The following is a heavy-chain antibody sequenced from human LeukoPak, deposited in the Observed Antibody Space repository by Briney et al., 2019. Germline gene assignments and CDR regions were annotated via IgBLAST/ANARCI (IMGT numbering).Heavy chain of an antibody. D-gene: IGHD3-10*01. J-gene: IGHJ6*02. V-gene: IGHV4-39*07. CDR2: IYHSGST. CDR3: ASLPGVVKSNLYYYYGMDV. CDR1: GGSISSSSYY. Sequence: SETLSLTCTVSGGSISSSSYYWDWIRQPPGKGLEWIGEIYHSGSTNYNPSLKSRVTISVDKSKSQFSLNLSSVTAADTAVYYCASLPGVVKSNLYYYYGMDVWGQGTTVTVSS.